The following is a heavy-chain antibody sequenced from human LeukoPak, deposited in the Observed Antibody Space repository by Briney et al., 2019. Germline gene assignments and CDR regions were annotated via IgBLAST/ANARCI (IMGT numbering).Heavy chain of an antibody. Sequence: PGGSLRLSCAASGFTFSSYAMSWVRQAPGKGLEWVSAISGSGGSTYYADSVKGRFTISRDTTKNTLYLQMNSLRAEHTAVYYCAKDVGVVQDYYCDSSGYCGGEGTLVTVP. V-gene: IGHV3-23*01. CDR3: AKDVGVVQDYYCDSSGYC. CDR2: ISGSGGST. J-gene: IGHJ1*01. D-gene: IGHD3-22*01. CDR1: GFTFSSYA.